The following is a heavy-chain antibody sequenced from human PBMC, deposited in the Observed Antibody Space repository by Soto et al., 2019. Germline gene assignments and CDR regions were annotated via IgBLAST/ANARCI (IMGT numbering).Heavy chain of an antibody. CDR1: GYSFTSYW. V-gene: IGHV5-51*01. J-gene: IGHJ4*02. CDR2: IYPGDSDT. CDR3: ARREYDYVWGSYRYTSGNFDD. Sequence: GESLKISCKGSGYSFTSYWIGWVRQMPGKGLEWMGIIYPGDSDTRYSPSFQGQVTISADKSISTAYLQWSSLKASDTAMYYCARREYDYVWGSYRYTSGNFDDWGQGTLVTVSS. D-gene: IGHD3-16*02.